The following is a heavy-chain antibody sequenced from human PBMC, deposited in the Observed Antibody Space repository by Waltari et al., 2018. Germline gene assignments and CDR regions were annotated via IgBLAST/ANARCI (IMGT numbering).Heavy chain of an antibody. Sequence: EVRLVESGGGLVQPGGSLGLSCVASGLTFSRFWMNGVRQSPGRGREWWSNIKGDGSGECYVGAVMGRFTISRDNARNSLSLQMDSLRDDDTGVYYCVAGSGWLPDYWGQGTLVTVSS. V-gene: IGHV3-7*01. J-gene: IGHJ4*02. CDR1: GLTFSRFW. D-gene: IGHD6-19*01. CDR3: VAGSGWLPDY. CDR2: IKGDGSGE.